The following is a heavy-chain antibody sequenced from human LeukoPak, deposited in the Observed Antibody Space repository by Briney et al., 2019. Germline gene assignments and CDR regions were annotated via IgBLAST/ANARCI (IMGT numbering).Heavy chain of an antibody. D-gene: IGHD1-14*01. CDR1: GFTFSSYA. V-gene: IGHV3-23*01. CDR3: AKPLRSKQDYYYYGMDV. Sequence: GGSLRLSCAASGFTFSSYAMSWVRQAPGKGLEWVSAISGSGGSTYYADSVKGRFTISRDNSKNTLYLQMNSLRAEDTAVYYCAKPLRSKQDYYYYGMDVWGQGTTVTVSS. J-gene: IGHJ6*02. CDR2: ISGSGGST.